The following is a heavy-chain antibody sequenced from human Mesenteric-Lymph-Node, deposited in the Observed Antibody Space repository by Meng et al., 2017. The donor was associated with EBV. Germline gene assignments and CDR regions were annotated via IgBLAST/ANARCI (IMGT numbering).Heavy chain of an antibody. V-gene: IGHV4-34*01. J-gene: IGHJ4*02. CDR2: ISQSGDT. CDR3: ARGAIFGIVITYFDY. CDR1: GLSFSRYP. D-gene: IGHD3-3*02. Sequence: VQVQQWGAGLFEPCETLSLTGEGSGLSFSRYPWSWISQPPGKGLEYIGEISQSGDTTYNPSLKSRVTISVDRYRNQFSLKMASVTAADTAVYYCARGAIFGIVITYFDYWGQGTLVTVSS.